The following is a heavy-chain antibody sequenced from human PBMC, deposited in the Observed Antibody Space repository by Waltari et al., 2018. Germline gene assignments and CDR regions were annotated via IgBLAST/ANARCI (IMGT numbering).Heavy chain of an antibody. Sequence: DVQLVESGGGLVHPGGSLSLTCTASRFPFRSYWMHWVRHGPGTGLMWVSRIDSDGSSTSYEDTVRGRFTISRDNAKNTLDLQMNSVRDEDTAVYYCGRARVQGVKYFDYWGRGTLVTVSS. J-gene: IGHJ4*02. CDR3: GRARVQGVKYFDY. CDR2: IDSDGSST. CDR1: RFPFRSYW. D-gene: IGHD3-10*01. V-gene: IGHV3-74*01.